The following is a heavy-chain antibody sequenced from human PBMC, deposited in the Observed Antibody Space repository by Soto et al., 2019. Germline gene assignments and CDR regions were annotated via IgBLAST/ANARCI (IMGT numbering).Heavy chain of an antibody. J-gene: IGHJ6*02. V-gene: IGHV2-5*02. D-gene: IGHD2-21*02. CDR1: GFSLSTSGVG. CDR3: VHSRCGGDCLQSYPSHYYYGMDV. CDR2: IYWDNDK. Sequence: QITLKESGPTLVKPTQTLTLTCTFSGFSLSTSGVGVGWIRQPPGKALEWLALIYWDNDKRYSPSLQSRLTIPQHTSKTQVVLPMSNMDPVDTATYYCVHSRCGGDCLQSYPSHYYYGMDVWGQGTTVTVSS.